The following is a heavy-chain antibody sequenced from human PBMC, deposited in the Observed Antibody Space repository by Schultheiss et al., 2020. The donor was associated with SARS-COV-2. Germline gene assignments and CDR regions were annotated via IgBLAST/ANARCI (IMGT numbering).Heavy chain of an antibody. D-gene: IGHD6-13*01. V-gene: IGHV4-59*01. J-gene: IGHJ6*02. CDR3: ARGEESIAAAGLNGMDV. Sequence: SETLSLTCTVSGGSISSYYWSWIRQPPGKGLEWIGYIYYSGSTNYNPSLKSRVTISVDTSKNQFSLKLSSVTAADTAVYYCARGEESIAAAGLNGMDVWGQGTTVTVSS. CDR1: GGSISSYY. CDR2: IYYSGST.